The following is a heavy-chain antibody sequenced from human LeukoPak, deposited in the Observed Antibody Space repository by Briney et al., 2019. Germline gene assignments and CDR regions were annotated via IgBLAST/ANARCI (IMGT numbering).Heavy chain of an antibody. CDR1: GFTFSSYE. CDR2: INTGGFTI. V-gene: IGHV3-48*03. J-gene: IGHJ5*02. D-gene: IGHD3-10*01. Sequence: GGSLRLSCAASGFTFSSYEMNWVRQAPGKGLEWVSYINTGGFTIYYADSVKGRFTISRDNAKNSLYLQMNSLRAEDTAVYYCARGASGIGGIRFDPWGQGTLVTVSS. CDR3: ARGASGIGGIRFDP.